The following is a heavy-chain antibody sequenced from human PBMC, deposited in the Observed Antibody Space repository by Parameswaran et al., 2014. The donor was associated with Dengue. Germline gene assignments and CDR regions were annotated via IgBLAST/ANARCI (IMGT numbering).Heavy chain of an antibody. CDR3: ARSGRMATITY. Sequence: WVRQAPGQGLEWMGIINPSGGSTSYAQKFQGRVTMTRDTSTSTVYMELSSLRSEDTAVYYCARSGRMATITYWGQGTLVTVSS. CDR2: INPSGGST. D-gene: IGHD5-24*01. J-gene: IGHJ4*02. V-gene: IGHV1-46*01.